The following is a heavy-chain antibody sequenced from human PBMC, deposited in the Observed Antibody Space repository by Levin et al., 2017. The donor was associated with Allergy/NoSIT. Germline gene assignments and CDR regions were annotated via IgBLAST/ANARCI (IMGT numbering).Heavy chain of an antibody. CDR2: IYPGDSDT. CDR3: ARVDGAAGESGRYYFDY. Sequence: ASVKVSCKGSGYSFTSYWIGWVRQMPGKGLEWMGIIYPGDSDTRYSPSFQGQVTISADKSISTAYLQWSSLKASDTAMYYCARVDGAAGESGRYYFDYWGQGTLVTVSS. CDR1: GYSFTSYW. D-gene: IGHD6-13*01. V-gene: IGHV5-51*01. J-gene: IGHJ4*02.